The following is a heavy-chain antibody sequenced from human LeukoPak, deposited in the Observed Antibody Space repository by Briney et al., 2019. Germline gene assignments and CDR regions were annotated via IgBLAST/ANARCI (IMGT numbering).Heavy chain of an antibody. D-gene: IGHD6-19*01. CDR2: IWYDGSNK. J-gene: IGHJ4*02. CDR1: GFTFSSYG. CDR3: ARPPVAAPRAYFDY. V-gene: IGHV3-33*08. Sequence: GTSLRLSCAASGFTFSSYGMHWVRQAPGKGLEWVAVIWYDGSNKYYADSVKGRFTISRDNSKNTLYLQMNSLRAEDTAVYYCARPPVAAPRAYFDYWGQGTLVTVSS.